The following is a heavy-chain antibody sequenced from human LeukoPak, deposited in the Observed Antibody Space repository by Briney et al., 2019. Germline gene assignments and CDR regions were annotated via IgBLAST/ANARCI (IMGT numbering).Heavy chain of an antibody. CDR2: IYPDDSDT. CDR3: ARRALYSSGWDPFDY. D-gene: IGHD6-19*01. V-gene: IGHV5-51*01. J-gene: IGHJ4*02. Sequence: LGESLKISCKGSGYSFTSYWIGWVRQMPGKGLEWMGIIYPDDSDTRYSPSFQGQVTISADKSISTAYLQWSSLKASDTAMYYCARRALYSSGWDPFDYWGQGTLVTVSS. CDR1: GYSFTSYW.